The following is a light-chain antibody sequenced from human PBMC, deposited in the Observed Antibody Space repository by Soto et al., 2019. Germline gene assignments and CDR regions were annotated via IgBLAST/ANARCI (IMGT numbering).Light chain of an antibody. J-gene: IGLJ1*01. Sequence: QSALTQPRSASGSPGQSITISCTGTSSDVGGYSYVSWYQQHPAKAPKLIIFDVSKRPSGVPNRFSGSKSGNTASLTISGLRAEDEADYYCCSYVGRNTYVFGTGTKV. V-gene: IGLV2-11*01. CDR1: SSDVGGYSY. CDR2: DVS. CDR3: CSYVGRNTYV.